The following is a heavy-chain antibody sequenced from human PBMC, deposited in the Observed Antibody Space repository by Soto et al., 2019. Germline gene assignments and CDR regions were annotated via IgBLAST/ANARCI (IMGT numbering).Heavy chain of an antibody. CDR3: ASVGWYSGTDYFDY. Sequence: GSLRLSCAASGFTFSSYSMNWVRQAPGKGLEWVSYISSSSTIYYADSVKGRFTISRDNAKNSLYLQMNSLRDEDTAVYYCASVGWYSGTDYFDYWGQGTLVTVSS. CDR1: GFTFSSYS. V-gene: IGHV3-48*02. D-gene: IGHD6-13*01. CDR2: ISSSSTI. J-gene: IGHJ4*02.